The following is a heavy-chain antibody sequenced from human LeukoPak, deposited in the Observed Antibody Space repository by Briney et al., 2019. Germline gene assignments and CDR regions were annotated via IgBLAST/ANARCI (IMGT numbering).Heavy chain of an antibody. D-gene: IGHD5-24*01. V-gene: IGHV1-69*13. CDR3: ARVSPIEMATRD. CDR2: IIPIFGTA. J-gene: IGHJ4*02. Sequence: SVKVSCKASGGTFSSYAISWVRQAPGQGLEWMGGIIPIFGTANYAQKFQGRVTITADESTSTAYMELSSLRSEDTAVYYCARVSPIEMATRDWGQGTLVTVSS. CDR1: GGTFSSYA.